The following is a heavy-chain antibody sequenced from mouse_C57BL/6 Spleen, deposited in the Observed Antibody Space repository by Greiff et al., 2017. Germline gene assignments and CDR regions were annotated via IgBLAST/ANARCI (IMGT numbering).Heavy chain of an antibody. J-gene: IGHJ4*01. V-gene: IGHV1-80*01. CDR2: IYPGDGDT. Sequence: QVQLKESGAELVKPGASVKISCKASGYAFSSYWMNWVKQRPGKGLEWIGQIYPGDGDTNYNGKFKGKATLTADKSSSTAYMQLSSLTSEDSAVYFCARDDDGYFNAMDYWGQGTSVTVSS. CDR3: ARDDDGYFNAMDY. D-gene: IGHD2-3*01. CDR1: GYAFSSYW.